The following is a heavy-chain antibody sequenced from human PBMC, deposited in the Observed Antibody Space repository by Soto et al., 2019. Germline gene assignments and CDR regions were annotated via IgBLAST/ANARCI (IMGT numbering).Heavy chain of an antibody. CDR3: ARDRLVTYGYGMDV. CDR2: IWFDGSKK. Sequence: QMQLVESGGGVVQPGRSLRLSCAASGFTFRSYGIHWVRQAPGKGLEWVALIWFDGSKKYYVDSVKGRFAVSRDNSKNPLYLQMNSPRVEDTAVYYCARDRLVTYGYGMDVWGQGTTVTVSS. J-gene: IGHJ6*02. CDR1: GFTFRSYG. V-gene: IGHV3-33*01. D-gene: IGHD4-17*01.